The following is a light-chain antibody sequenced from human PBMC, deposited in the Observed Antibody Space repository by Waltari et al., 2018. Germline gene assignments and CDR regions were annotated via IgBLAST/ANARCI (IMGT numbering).Light chain of an antibody. J-gene: IGLJ2*01. CDR1: SSDVGSYNL. CDR2: EDT. Sequence: QSALTQPASVSGSPGQSIPISCTGTSSDVGSYNLVSWYQQHPGKAPNLMIYEDTKRPSGVSDRFSGSKSGNTASLTISGLQAEDEADYYCCSYAGSSPHVVFGGGTKLTVL. CDR3: CSYAGSSPHVV. V-gene: IGLV2-23*01.